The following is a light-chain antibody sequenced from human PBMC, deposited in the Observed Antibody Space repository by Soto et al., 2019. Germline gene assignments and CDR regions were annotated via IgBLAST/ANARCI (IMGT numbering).Light chain of an antibody. CDR2: EGS. J-gene: IGLJ2*01. CDR3: CSYAGSSTGV. V-gene: IGLV2-23*01. CDR1: SSDVGSYNL. Sequence: QSVLTQPASASGSPGQSITISCTGTSSDVGSYNLVSWYQQHPGKAPKLMIYEGSKRPSGVSNRFSGSKSGNTASLTTSGLQDEDEADYYCCSYAGSSTGVFGGGTKVTV.